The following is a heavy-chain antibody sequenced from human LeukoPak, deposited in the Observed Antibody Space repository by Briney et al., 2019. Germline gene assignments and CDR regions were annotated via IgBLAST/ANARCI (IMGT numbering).Heavy chain of an antibody. V-gene: IGHV1-3*01. CDR3: ARAYCTGGSRLYYYYYGMDV. J-gene: IGHJ6*02. CDR1: GYTFSSHT. CDR2: INAGNGNT. Sequence: GASVKVSCKASGYTFSSHTMHWVRQAPGQRLEWMGWINAGNGNTKYSQKFQGRVTITRDTSASTAYMELRSLRSEDTAVYYCARAYCTGGSRLYYYYYGMDVWGQGTTVTVSS. D-gene: IGHD2-15*01.